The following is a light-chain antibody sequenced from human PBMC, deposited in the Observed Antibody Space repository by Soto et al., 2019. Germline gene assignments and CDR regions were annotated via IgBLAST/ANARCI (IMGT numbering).Light chain of an antibody. CDR1: QSISSW. Sequence: DIQMTQSPSTLSASVGDRVTITCRASQSISSWLAWYQQKPGKAPKLLIYDASSLESGVPSRFSGSGSGTEFTLTISSLQPDDFATYYCQQYNSSSRTFVQGTKVEIK. V-gene: IGKV1-5*01. CDR3: QQYNSSSRT. CDR2: DAS. J-gene: IGKJ1*01.